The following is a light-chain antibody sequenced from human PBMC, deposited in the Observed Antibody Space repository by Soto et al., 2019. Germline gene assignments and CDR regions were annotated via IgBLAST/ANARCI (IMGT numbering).Light chain of an antibody. Sequence: DIQMTQSPSSLSASVGDRVTITCQASQDISNYLNWYQQKPGKAPKLLIYKASSLESGVPSRFSGSGSGTEFTLTISSLQPDDFATYYCQQYNSFLITFGQGTRLE. CDR1: QDISNY. V-gene: IGKV1-5*03. J-gene: IGKJ5*01. CDR2: KAS. CDR3: QQYNSFLIT.